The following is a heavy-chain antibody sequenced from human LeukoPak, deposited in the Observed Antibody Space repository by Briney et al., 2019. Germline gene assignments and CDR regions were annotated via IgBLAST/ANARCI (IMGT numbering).Heavy chain of an antibody. CDR3: ARGLTEVTSRAFDY. CDR1: GGSFSGYY. Sequence: PSETLSLTCAVYGGSFSGYYWSWIRQPPGKGLEWIGEINHSGSTNYNPSLKSRVTISVDTSKNQFSLKLSSVTAADTAVYYCARGLTEVTSRAFDYWGQGTLVTVSS. D-gene: IGHD4-23*01. CDR2: INHSGST. J-gene: IGHJ4*02. V-gene: IGHV4-34*01.